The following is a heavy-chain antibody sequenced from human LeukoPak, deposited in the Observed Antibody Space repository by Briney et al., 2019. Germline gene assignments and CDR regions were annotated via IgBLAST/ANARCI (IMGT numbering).Heavy chain of an antibody. V-gene: IGHV4-59*12. CDR1: GGSISSYY. CDR3: ARGPLFRSSWHPGYYFDY. CDR2: IYYSGST. Sequence: SETLSLTCTVSGGSISSYYWSWIRQPPGKGLEWIGYIYYSGSTNYNPSLKSRVTISVDTSKNQFSLKLSSVTAADTAVYYCARGPLFRSSWHPGYYFDYWGQGTLVTVSS. J-gene: IGHJ4*02. D-gene: IGHD6-13*01.